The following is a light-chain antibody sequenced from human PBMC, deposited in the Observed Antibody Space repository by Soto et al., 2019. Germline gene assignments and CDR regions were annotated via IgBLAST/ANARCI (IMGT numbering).Light chain of an antibody. V-gene: IGKV1-6*01. CDR1: QGIRSA. Sequence: AIQLTQSPSSLSASVGDRVTITCRASQGIRSALGWYQQKPGKAPKLLIYAASTLQSGVPSRFSGSGSGTDFTLTISRLQTEDFATYYCLLDFSYFWAFGQGTKVDIK. J-gene: IGKJ1*01. CDR2: AAS. CDR3: LLDFSYFWA.